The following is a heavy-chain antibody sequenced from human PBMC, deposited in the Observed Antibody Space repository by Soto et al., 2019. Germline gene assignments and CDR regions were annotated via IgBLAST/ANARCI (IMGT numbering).Heavy chain of an antibody. CDR2: SSNSGSFT. D-gene: IGHD1-7*01. V-gene: IGHV3-11*06. CDR3: VRSGENYILVGY. J-gene: IGHJ4*02. Sequence: PGGSLRLSCAASGFTFSDYYMSWIRQAPGKGLEWIGYSSNSGSFTRYADSVKGRFSISRDNAKKSLYLQINSLRGEDTAIYYCVRSGENYILVGYWGQGTPVTVSS. CDR1: GFTFSDYY.